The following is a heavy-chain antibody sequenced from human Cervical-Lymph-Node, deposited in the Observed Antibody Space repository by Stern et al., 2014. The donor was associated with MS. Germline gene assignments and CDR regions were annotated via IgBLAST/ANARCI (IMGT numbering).Heavy chain of an antibody. Sequence: QITLKESGPTLVKPTQTLTLTCTISGFSLDTEGVSVGWVRQPPGKALEWLGLIYWDDDKRYTPSLEGRLTISKDFSNDQEVLTMPNMDPVDTATYFCVRGSHFFVYAADSWGQGSLVTVPS. D-gene: IGHD3-16*01. CDR1: GFSLDTEGVS. CDR2: IYWDDDK. J-gene: IGHJ5*01. V-gene: IGHV2-5*02. CDR3: VRGSHFFVYAADS.